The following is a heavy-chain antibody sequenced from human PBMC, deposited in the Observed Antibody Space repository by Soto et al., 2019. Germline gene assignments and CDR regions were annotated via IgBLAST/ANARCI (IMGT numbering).Heavy chain of an antibody. D-gene: IGHD3-16*01. Sequence: GGSLRLSCAASGFTFSSYEMNWVRQAPGKGLEWVSYISSSGSTIYYADSVKGRFTISRDNAKNSLYLQMNSLRAEDTAVYYCASAEGMITFGGVMDVWGQGTTVTVS. J-gene: IGHJ6*02. CDR3: ASAEGMITFGGVMDV. CDR1: GFTFSSYE. V-gene: IGHV3-48*03. CDR2: ISSSGSTI.